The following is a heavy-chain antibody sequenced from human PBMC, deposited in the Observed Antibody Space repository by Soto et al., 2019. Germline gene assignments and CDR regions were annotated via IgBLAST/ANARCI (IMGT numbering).Heavy chain of an antibody. V-gene: IGHV1-69*13. Sequence: SVKVCCKAPAGPFSSYAISLVRQAPGQGLEWMGGIIPIFGTANYAQKFQGRVTITAEESTSTAYMELSSLRSEDTAVYYCAGAHSGNFDYWGQGTLVTVSS. CDR3: AGAHSGNFDY. CDR2: IIPIFGTA. J-gene: IGHJ4*02. D-gene: IGHD3-10*01. CDR1: AGPFSSYA.